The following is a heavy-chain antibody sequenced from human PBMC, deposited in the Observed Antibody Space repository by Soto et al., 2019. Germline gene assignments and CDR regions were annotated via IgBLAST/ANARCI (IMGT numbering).Heavy chain of an antibody. D-gene: IGHD2-2*01. CDR2: ISSSVTII. Sequence: VQLVESGGGLVQPGGSLRLSCAASGFMFSSDEMNWVRQAPGKGREWVSHISSSVTIIYNADSVKGRFTISRDNAKNSLYLHMHSRRAEDTAVYYCARDDCTSSSCHSFFYAMDVWGQGTTVTVSS. CDR3: ARDDCTSSSCHSFFYAMDV. V-gene: IGHV3-48*03. CDR1: GFMFSSDE. J-gene: IGHJ6*02.